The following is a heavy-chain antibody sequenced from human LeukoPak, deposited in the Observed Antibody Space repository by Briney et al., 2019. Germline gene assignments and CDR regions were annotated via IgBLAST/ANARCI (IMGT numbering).Heavy chain of an antibody. V-gene: IGHV3-30*18. J-gene: IGHJ1*01. D-gene: IGHD6-19*01. CDR1: GFTFSSYG. CDR2: ISYDGSNK. CDR3: AKDGALSGWYAEYFQH. Sequence: GGSLRLSCAASGFTFSSYGMHWVRQAPGKGLEWVAVISYDGSNKYYADSVKGRFTISRDNSKNTLYLQMNSLRAEDTAVYYCAKDGALSGWYAEYFQHWGQGTLVTVSS.